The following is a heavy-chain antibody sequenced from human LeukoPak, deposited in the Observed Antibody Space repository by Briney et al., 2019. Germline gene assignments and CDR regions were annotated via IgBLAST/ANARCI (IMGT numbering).Heavy chain of an antibody. J-gene: IGHJ4*02. CDR1: GFTFSTYG. V-gene: IGHV3-30*18. D-gene: IGHD6-13*01. Sequence: PGGTLRLSCAASGFTFSTYGMSWVRQAPGKGLEWVAVISYDGSNKYYADSVKGRFTISRDNSKNTLYLQMNSLRAEDTAVYYCAKAFAAAGPMGDYWGQGTLVTVSS. CDR2: ISYDGSNK. CDR3: AKAFAAAGPMGDY.